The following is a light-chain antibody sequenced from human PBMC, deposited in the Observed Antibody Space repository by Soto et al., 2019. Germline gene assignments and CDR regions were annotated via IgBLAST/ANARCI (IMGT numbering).Light chain of an antibody. CDR1: QGIRND. Sequence: AIQMTQSPSSLSASVRQSVNITWRASQGIRNDLGWYQQKPGKAPKLLIYAASSLQSGVPSRFSGSGSGTDFTLTISSLQPEDFATYYCLQDYNYPLTFGGGTKVDIK. V-gene: IGKV1-6*01. CDR2: AAS. CDR3: LQDYNYPLT. J-gene: IGKJ4*01.